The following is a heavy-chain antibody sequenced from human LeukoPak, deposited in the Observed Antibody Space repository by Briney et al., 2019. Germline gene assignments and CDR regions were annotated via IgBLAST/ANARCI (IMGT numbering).Heavy chain of an antibody. CDR3: ARVVFYGDYYYYGMDV. V-gene: IGHV4-31*03. CDR1: GGSISSGGYY. CDR2: IYYSGST. D-gene: IGHD4-17*01. Sequence: PSQTLSLTCTVSGGSISSGGYYWSWIRQHPGKGLEWIGYIYYSGSTYYNPSLKSRVTISVDTSKNQFSLKLGSVTAADTAVYYCARVVFYGDYYYYGMDVWGQGTTVTVSS. J-gene: IGHJ6*02.